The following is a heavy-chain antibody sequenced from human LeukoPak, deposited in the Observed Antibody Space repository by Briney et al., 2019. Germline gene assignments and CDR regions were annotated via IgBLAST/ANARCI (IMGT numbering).Heavy chain of an antibody. D-gene: IGHD3-10*01. CDR3: AREFGYYGSGSYLSYYYYYMDV. J-gene: IGHJ6*03. CDR2: ISSSSGYI. V-gene: IGHV3-21*01. Sequence: GGSLRLSCAASGFTFSSYSMNWVRQAPGKGLEWVSSISSSSGYIYYADSVKGRFTISRDNAKNSLYLQMNSLRVEDTAVYYCAREFGYYGSGSYLSYYYYYMDVWGKGTTVTISS. CDR1: GFTFSSYS.